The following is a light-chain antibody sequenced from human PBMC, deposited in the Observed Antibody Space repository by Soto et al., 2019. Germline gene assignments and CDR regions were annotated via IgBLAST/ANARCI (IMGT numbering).Light chain of an antibody. Sequence: IQLTQSPSSLSASVGDRVTITCRASQGVSTSLAWYQQKPGKAPKLLIYKASGLESGVPSRFSGSGSGTDFTLTISSLQPDDFATYYCQQYNSYSPLTFGGGTKVDIK. V-gene: IGKV1-5*03. CDR2: KAS. CDR1: QGVSTS. CDR3: QQYNSYSPLT. J-gene: IGKJ4*01.